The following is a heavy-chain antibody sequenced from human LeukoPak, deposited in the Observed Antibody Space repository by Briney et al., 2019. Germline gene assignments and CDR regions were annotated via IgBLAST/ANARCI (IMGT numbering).Heavy chain of an antibody. D-gene: IGHD3-3*01. Sequence: GGSLRLSCAASGFTFSSHAMSWVRQAPGKGLEWVSAINGSGSSTYYADSVKGRVGISRDNSKNTLYLQTNSLRVEDTALYYCARDFWDDFEYFDLWGRGTLVNVSS. V-gene: IGHV3-23*01. CDR2: INGSGSST. J-gene: IGHJ2*01. CDR1: GFTFSSHA. CDR3: ARDFWDDFEYFDL.